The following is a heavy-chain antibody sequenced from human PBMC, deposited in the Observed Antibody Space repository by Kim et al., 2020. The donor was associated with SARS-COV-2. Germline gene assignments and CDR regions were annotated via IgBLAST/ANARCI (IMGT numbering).Heavy chain of an antibody. Sequence: GGSLRLSCTASGFTFSSYAMHWVRQAPGKGLEWVAVISYDGSNKYYADSVKGRFTISRDNSKNTLYLQMNSLRAEDTAVYYCARSLKGVFQILTGYPRKNYSGMDVWGQGTTVTVSS. CDR2: ISYDGSNK. D-gene: IGHD3-9*01. J-gene: IGHJ6*02. CDR1: GFTFSSYA. V-gene: IGHV3-30-3*01. CDR3: ARSLKGVFQILTGYPRKNYSGMDV.